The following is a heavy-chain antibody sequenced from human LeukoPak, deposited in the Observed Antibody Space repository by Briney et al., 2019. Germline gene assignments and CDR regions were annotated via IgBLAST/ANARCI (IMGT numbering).Heavy chain of an antibody. J-gene: IGHJ5*02. CDR3: ARGQDNWFDP. Sequence: SETLSLTCAVYGGSFSGYYWSWIRQPPGKGLEWIGEISHSGSTNYNPSLKSRVTISVDTSKNQFSLKLSSVTAADTAVYYCARGQDNWFDPWGQGTLVTVSS. CDR2: ISHSGST. V-gene: IGHV4-34*01. CDR1: GGSFSGYY.